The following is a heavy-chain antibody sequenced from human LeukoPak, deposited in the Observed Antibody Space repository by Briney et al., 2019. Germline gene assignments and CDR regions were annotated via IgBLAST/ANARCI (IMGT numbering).Heavy chain of an antibody. J-gene: IGHJ4*02. Sequence: KPSETLSLTCAVSGVSISSNLWWTWVRQPPGKGLEWIAEIHHSGSINYNPSLKSRVTISVDKAKNQFSLSLNSVTAADTAVYYCARGGDRSFDYWGQGTLVTVSS. CDR1: GVSISSNLW. CDR2: IHHSGSI. CDR3: ARGGDRSFDY. D-gene: IGHD3-10*01. V-gene: IGHV4-4*02.